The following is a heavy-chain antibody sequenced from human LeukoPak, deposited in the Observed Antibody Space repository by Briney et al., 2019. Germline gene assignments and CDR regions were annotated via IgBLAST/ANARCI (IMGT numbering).Heavy chain of an antibody. CDR1: GGSISSYY. Sequence: TSETLSLTRTVSGGSISSYYWSWIRQPPGKGLEYIGYIYYSGNINSNPSLNSRVTISVDTSKNQFSLKLSSVTAADTAVYYCARRGSGASLEYYFDLWGRGTLVTVSS. CDR3: ARRGSGASLEYYFDL. V-gene: IGHV4-59*08. CDR2: IYYSGNI. D-gene: IGHD1-14*01. J-gene: IGHJ2*01.